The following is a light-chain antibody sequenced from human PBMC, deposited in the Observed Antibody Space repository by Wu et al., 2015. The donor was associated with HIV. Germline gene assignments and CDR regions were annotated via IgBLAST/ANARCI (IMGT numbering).Light chain of an antibody. CDR3: QKYNTAPWT. CDR1: QSVTNK. V-gene: IGKV3-15*01. Sequence: EIVMTQSPATLSVSPGQRATLSCRASQSVTNKLAWYQKKPGQAHRLLIYGASTRAPGVPARFSGSGSGTDFTLTISSLQPEDVATYYCQKYNTAPWTFGQGTKVEMK. J-gene: IGKJ1*01. CDR2: GAS.